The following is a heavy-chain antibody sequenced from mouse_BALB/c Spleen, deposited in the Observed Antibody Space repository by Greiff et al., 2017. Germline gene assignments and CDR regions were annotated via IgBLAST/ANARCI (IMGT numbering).Heavy chain of an antibody. Sequence: VQLQQSGPELVKPGASVKLSCKASGYTFTSYYMYWVKQRPGQGLEWIGEINPSNGGTNFNEKFKSKATLTVDKSSSTAYMQLSSLTSEDSAVYYCTRFLRRDWYFDVWGAGTTVTVSS. V-gene: IGHV1S81*02. J-gene: IGHJ1*01. CDR3: TRFLRRDWYFDV. CDR2: INPSNGGT. CDR1: GYTFTSYY.